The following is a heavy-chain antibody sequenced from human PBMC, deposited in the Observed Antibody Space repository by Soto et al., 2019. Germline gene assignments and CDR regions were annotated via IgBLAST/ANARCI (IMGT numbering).Heavy chain of an antibody. CDR3: ARAAYYYGSGSSQNWFDP. CDR2: IYYSGST. D-gene: IGHD3-10*01. Sequence: QLQLQESGPGLVKPSETLSLTCTVSGGSISSSSYYWGWIRQPPGKGLEWIGSIYYSGSTYYNPSLKSRVTISVDTSKNQFSLKLSSVTAADTAVYYCARAAYYYGSGSSQNWFDPWGQGTLVTVSS. V-gene: IGHV4-39*01. CDR1: GGSISSSSYY. J-gene: IGHJ5*02.